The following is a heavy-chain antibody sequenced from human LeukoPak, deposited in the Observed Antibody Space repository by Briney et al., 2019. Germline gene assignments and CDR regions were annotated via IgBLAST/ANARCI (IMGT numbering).Heavy chain of an antibody. CDR3: ARLSRNPGYSSGWPYFDY. D-gene: IGHD6-19*01. V-gene: IGHV4-39*01. J-gene: IGHJ4*02. CDR2: IYYSGST. Sequence: SETLSLTCTVSGGSISSSSYYWGWIRQPPGKGLEWIGSIYYSGSTYYNPSLKSRVTISVDTSKNQFSLKLSSVTAADTAVYYCARLSRNPGYSSGWPYFDYWGQGTLVTVYS. CDR1: GGSISSSSYY.